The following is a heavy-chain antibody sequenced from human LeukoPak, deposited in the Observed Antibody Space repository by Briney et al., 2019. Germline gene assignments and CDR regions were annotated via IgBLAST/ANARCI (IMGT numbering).Heavy chain of an antibody. CDR2: ISSSSSYI. J-gene: IGHJ4*02. CDR3: ARDRIVVPAVYFDY. Sequence: GGSLRLSCAASGFTFSSYSMNWVRQAPGKGLEWVSSISSSSSYIYYADSVKGRFTISRDNAKNSLYLQMNSLRAEDTAVYYCARDRIVVPAVYFDYWGQGTLVTVSS. D-gene: IGHD2-2*01. CDR1: GFTFSSYS. V-gene: IGHV3-21*01.